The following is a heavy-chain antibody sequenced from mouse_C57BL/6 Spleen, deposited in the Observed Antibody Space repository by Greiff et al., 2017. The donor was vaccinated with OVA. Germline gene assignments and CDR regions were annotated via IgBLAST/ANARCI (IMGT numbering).Heavy chain of an antibody. CDR1: GYAFSSSW. Sequence: QVQLKESGPELVKPGASVKISCKASGYAFSSSWMNWVKQRPGKGLEWIGRIYPGDGDTNYNGKFKGKATLTADKSSSTAYMQLSSLTSEDSAVYFCARGYYGSSYLYAMDYWGQGTSVTVSS. V-gene: IGHV1-82*01. J-gene: IGHJ4*01. CDR2: IYPGDGDT. CDR3: ARGYYGSSYLYAMDY. D-gene: IGHD1-1*01.